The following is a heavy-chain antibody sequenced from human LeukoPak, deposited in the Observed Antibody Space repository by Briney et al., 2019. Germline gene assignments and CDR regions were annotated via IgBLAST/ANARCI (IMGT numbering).Heavy chain of an antibody. D-gene: IGHD3-22*01. CDR3: AGDLEYYYDSSGYW. Sequence: GGSLRLSCAASGFTFSSYSMNWVRQAPGKGLEWVSYISSSSSTIYYADSVKGRFTISRDNAKNSLYLQMNSLRAEDTAVYYCAGDLEYYYDSSGYWWGQGTLVTVSS. CDR1: GFTFSSYS. V-gene: IGHV3-48*04. CDR2: ISSSSSTI. J-gene: IGHJ4*02.